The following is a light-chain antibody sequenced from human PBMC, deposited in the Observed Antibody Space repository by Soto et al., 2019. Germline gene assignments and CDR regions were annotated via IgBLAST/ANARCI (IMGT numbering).Light chain of an antibody. CDR1: QSVLYSSNNQNY. CDR2: WTS. Sequence: DIVMTQSPDSLAVSLGERATINCKSSQSVLYSSNNQNYLVWYQQKPGQPPKLLIYWTSTRESGVPDRFSGSGSGTDFTLTISSLQAEDVAVYYCQQYYSTPPTFGQGNKVEIK. CDR3: QQYYSTPPT. V-gene: IGKV4-1*01. J-gene: IGKJ1*01.